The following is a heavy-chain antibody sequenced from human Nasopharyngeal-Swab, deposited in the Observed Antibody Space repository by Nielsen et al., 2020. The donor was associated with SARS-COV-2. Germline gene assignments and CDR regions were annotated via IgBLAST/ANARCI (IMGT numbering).Heavy chain of an antibody. CDR2: ISWNSGSI. CDR3: AKDIGVDTAMIDY. J-gene: IGHJ4*02. V-gene: IGHV3-9*01. D-gene: IGHD5-18*01. CDR1: GFTFDDYA. Sequence: SLKISCAASGFTFDDYAMPWVRQAPGKGLEWVSGISWNSGSIGYADSVKGRFTISRDNAKNSLYLQMNSLRAEDTALYYCAKDIGVDTAMIDYWGQGTLVTVSS.